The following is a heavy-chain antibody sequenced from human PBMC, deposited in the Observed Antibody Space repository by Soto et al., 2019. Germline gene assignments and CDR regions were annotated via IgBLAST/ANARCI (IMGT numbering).Heavy chain of an antibody. CDR3: ARDPLWGTAMVLWYFDL. CDR2: ISYDGSNK. CDR1: GFTFSSYA. Sequence: QVQLVESGGGVVQPGRSLRLSCAASGFTFSSYAMHWVRQAPGKGLEWVAVISYDGSNKYYADSVKGRFTISRDNSQNTLYLQMNSLRAEDTAVYYCARDPLWGTAMVLWYFDLWGRGTLVTVSS. D-gene: IGHD5-18*01. V-gene: IGHV3-30-3*01. J-gene: IGHJ2*01.